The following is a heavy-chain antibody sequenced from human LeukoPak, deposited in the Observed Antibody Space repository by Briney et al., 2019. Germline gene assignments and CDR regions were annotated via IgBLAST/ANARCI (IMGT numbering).Heavy chain of an antibody. D-gene: IGHD6-13*01. Sequence: PSENLSLTCTVSGGSISSGGYYWSWIRQHPGKGLEWIGYIYYSGSTYYNPSLKSRVTISVDTSKNQFSLKLSSVTAADTAVYYCARVRAAAGTPYWFDPWGQGTLVTVSS. J-gene: IGHJ5*02. CDR2: IYYSGST. V-gene: IGHV4-31*03. CDR3: ARVRAAAGTPYWFDP. CDR1: GGSISSGGYY.